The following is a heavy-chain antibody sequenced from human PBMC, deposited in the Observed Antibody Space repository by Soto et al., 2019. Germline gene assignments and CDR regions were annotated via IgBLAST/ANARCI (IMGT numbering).Heavy chain of an antibody. Sequence: SETLPLTCTVSGGSISIYYWSWIRHPPGKGLEWIGYIYYSGSTNYNPSLKSRVTISVDTSKNQFSLKLSSVTAADTAVYYCAREGYYDSSGYVYWGQGTLVTVSS. CDR3: AREGYYDSSGYVY. J-gene: IGHJ4*02. V-gene: IGHV4-59*01. D-gene: IGHD3-22*01. CDR2: IYYSGST. CDR1: GGSISIYY.